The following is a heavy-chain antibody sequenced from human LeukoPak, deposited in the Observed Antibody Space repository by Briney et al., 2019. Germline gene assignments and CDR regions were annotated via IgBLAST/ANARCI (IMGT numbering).Heavy chain of an antibody. Sequence: ASVKVSCKASGYTFSSYEISWLRQAPGQGLEWMGWVSPYNGHTNYIQKFQGRVTMTTDTSTSTAYMELRSLRSDDTAVYYCARVRYYYGSGSLDYWGQGTLVTVSS. D-gene: IGHD3-10*01. CDR1: GYTFSSYE. CDR3: ARVRYYYGSGSLDY. CDR2: VSPYNGHT. J-gene: IGHJ4*02. V-gene: IGHV1-18*01.